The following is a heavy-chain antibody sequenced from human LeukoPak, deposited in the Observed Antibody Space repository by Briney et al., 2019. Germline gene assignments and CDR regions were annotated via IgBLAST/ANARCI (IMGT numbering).Heavy chain of an antibody. J-gene: IGHJ5*02. CDR3: AREDSSENWFDP. D-gene: IGHD3-22*01. Sequence: GGSLRLSCAASGFTFSDYYMSWIRQAPGKGLEWVSSISSSSSYIYYADSVKGRFTISRDNAKNSLYLQMNSLRAEDTAVYYCAREDSSENWFDPWGQGTLVTVSS. V-gene: IGHV3-11*06. CDR1: GFTFSDYY. CDR2: ISSSSSYI.